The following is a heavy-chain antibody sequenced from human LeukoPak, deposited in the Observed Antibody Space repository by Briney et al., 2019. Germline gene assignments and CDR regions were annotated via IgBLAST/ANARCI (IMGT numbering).Heavy chain of an antibody. Sequence: GGSLRLSCAASGFTFSSYAMHWVRQAPGKGLEWVAVISYDGSNKYYADSVKGRFTISRDNSKNTLYLQMNSLRAEDTAVYYCARDGAAAGPTYFDYWGQGTRVTVSS. CDR1: GFTFSSYA. CDR2: ISYDGSNK. CDR3: ARDGAAAGPTYFDY. D-gene: IGHD6-13*01. J-gene: IGHJ4*02. V-gene: IGHV3-30-3*01.